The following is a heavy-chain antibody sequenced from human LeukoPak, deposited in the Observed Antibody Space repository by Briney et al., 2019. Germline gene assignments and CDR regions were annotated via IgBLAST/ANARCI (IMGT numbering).Heavy chain of an antibody. V-gene: IGHV3-7*04. J-gene: IGHJ4*02. D-gene: IGHD5/OR15-5a*01. CDR3: AREGSVTSDSVAFDY. CDR1: GFTFSSYW. Sequence: GGSLRLSCAASGFTFSSYWMSWVRQAPGRGLERVDNIEQDGSEKNYVDSVKGRFTISRDNAKNSLYLQMNSLRAEDTAVYSCAREGSVTSDSVAFDYWGQGTLVTVSS. CDR2: IEQDGSEK.